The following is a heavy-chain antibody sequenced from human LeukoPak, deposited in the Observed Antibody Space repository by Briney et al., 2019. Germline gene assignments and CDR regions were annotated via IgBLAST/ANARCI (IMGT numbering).Heavy chain of an antibody. V-gene: IGHV4-59*01. J-gene: IGHJ4*02. CDR2: IYDRGST. CDR3: ARASYCGGDCSIPPDY. Sequence: SETLSLTCTVSGGXISSYYCSWIRQPPGKGLEWIGHIYDRGSTKYNPSLKSRVTISVDTSKNQFSLKLSSVTAADTAVYYCARASYCGGDCSIPPDYWGQGTLVTVSS. CDR1: GGXISSYY. D-gene: IGHD2-21*02.